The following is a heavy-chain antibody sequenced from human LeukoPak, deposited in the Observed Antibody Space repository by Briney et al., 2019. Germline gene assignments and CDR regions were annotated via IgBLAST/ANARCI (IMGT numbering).Heavy chain of an antibody. J-gene: IGHJ6*03. CDR2: IFYSGST. V-gene: IGHV4-59*08. D-gene: IGHD2-2*01. CDR3: ARLSVVPAAMQFYYYYHMDV. Sequence: SETLSLTCTVSGVSISSYYWSWIRQPPGKGLEWMGYIFYSGSTNYNPFLKSRVTISVDTSKNQFSLKLSSVTAADTAVYYCARLSVVPAAMQFYYYYHMDVWGKGTTVTVSS. CDR1: GVSISSYY.